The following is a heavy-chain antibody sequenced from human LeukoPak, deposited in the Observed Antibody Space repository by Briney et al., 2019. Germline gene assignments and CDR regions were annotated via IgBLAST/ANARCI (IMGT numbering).Heavy chain of an antibody. V-gene: IGHV3-33*08. Sequence: GGSLRLSCAGPRFTFNVYWMRWVRQAPGKGLEWVAVIWYDGSNKYYADPVKGRFTISRDNSKNTLYLQMNSLRAEDTAVYYCAREQDYLFDYWGQGTLVTVSS. CDR3: AREQDYLFDY. J-gene: IGHJ4*02. CDR1: RFTFNVYW. CDR2: IWYDGSNK. D-gene: IGHD3-10*01.